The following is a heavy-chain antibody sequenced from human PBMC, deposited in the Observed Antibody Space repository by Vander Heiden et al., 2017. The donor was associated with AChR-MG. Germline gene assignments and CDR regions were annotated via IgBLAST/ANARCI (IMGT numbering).Heavy chain of an antibody. Sequence: EVQLLESGGGLVQPGGSLRLSCAASGFTFSSYAMSWVRQAPGKGLEWVSAISGSGGSTYYADSVKGRFTISRDNSKNTLYLQMNSLRAEDTAVYYCAKDRTNYYDSSGYMAFAFDIWGQGTMVTVSS. CDR3: AKDRTNYYDSSGYMAFAFDI. CDR2: ISGSGGST. J-gene: IGHJ3*02. CDR1: GFTFSSYA. V-gene: IGHV3-23*01. D-gene: IGHD3-22*01.